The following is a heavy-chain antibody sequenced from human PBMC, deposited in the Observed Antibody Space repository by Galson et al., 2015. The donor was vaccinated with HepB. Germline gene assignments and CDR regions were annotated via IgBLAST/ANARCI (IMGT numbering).Heavy chain of an antibody. CDR1: GYTFTSYG. CDR2: ISAYNGNT. CDR3: ARDYRPLALWFGELWV. V-gene: IGHV1-18*04. Sequence: SVKVSCKASGYTFTSYGISWVRQAPGQGLEWMGWISAYNGNTNYAQKLQGRVTMTTDTSTSTAYMELRSLRSDDTAVYYCARDYRPLALWFGELWVWGQGTTVTVSS. D-gene: IGHD3-10*01. J-gene: IGHJ6*02.